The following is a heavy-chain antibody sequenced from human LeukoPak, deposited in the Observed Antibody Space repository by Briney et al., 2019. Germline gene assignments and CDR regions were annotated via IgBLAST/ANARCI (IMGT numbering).Heavy chain of an antibody. Sequence: GGSLRLSCAASGFTFSSYWMNWARQAPGRGLEWVASTNHNGNVNYYVDSVKGRFTISRDNAKNSLYLQMSNLRAEDTAVYFCARGGGLDVWGQGATVTVSS. J-gene: IGHJ6*02. D-gene: IGHD3-16*01. CDR2: TNHNGNVN. V-gene: IGHV3-7*03. CDR1: GFTFSSYW. CDR3: ARGGGLDV.